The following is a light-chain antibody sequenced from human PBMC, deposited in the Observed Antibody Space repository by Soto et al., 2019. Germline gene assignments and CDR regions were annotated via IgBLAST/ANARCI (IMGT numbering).Light chain of an antibody. V-gene: IGKV1-5*03. CDR3: QQYNSYSPMYT. Sequence: DIQRTQSPSTLAASVGDRVTITCRASQSISSWLAWYQQKPGKAPKLLIYKASSLESGVPSRFSGSGSGTEFTLTISSLQPDDFATYYCQQYNSYSPMYTFGQGTRLEIK. CDR2: KAS. CDR1: QSISSW. J-gene: IGKJ5*01.